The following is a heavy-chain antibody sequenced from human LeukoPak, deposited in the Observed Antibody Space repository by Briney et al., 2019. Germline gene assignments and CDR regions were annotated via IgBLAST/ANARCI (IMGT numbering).Heavy chain of an antibody. CDR2: IKSDGRT. J-gene: IGHJ1*01. CDR3: ARAPSEIGGYYPEYFRH. CDR1: GFTLSSYW. Sequence: GGSLRLSCAASGFTLSSYWMHWVRQAPGKGLVWVSRIKSDGRTNYADSVKGRFTISRDNAKNTVSMQMNSLRAEDTGVYYCARAPSEIGGYYPEYFRHWGQGTLVIVSS. V-gene: IGHV3-74*01. D-gene: IGHD3-22*01.